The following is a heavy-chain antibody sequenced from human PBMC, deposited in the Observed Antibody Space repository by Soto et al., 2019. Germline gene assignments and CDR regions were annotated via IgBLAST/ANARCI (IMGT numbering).Heavy chain of an antibody. CDR1: GFTLSTYW. D-gene: IGHD3-16*01. CDR2: INEDGSDR. Sequence: EVHLVASGGALVQPGGSLTLSCVGSGFTLSTYWLAWVRQAPGKGLEWVASINEDGSDRYAVDAVKGRVTISRDNAKNSLNPQMDSLRAKDAAVFYGGGAPPKMGDIWGGVLARWGQGTLVTVSA. J-gene: IGHJ4*02. CDR3: GGAPPKMGDIWGGVLAR. V-gene: IGHV3-7*03.